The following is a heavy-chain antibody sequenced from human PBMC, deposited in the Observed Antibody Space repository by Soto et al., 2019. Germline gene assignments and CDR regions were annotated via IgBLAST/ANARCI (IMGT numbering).Heavy chain of an antibody. CDR1: GFTFSSYS. CDR2: ISSSSSTI. CDR3: ARSSGSRLQDYYYMDV. Sequence: GGSLRLSCAASGFTFSSYSMNWVRQAPGKGLEWVSYISSSSSTIYYADSVKGRFTISRDNAKNSLYLQMNSLRAEDTAVYYCARSSGSRLQDYYYMDVWGKGTTVTVSS. J-gene: IGHJ6*03. D-gene: IGHD2-15*01. V-gene: IGHV3-48*01.